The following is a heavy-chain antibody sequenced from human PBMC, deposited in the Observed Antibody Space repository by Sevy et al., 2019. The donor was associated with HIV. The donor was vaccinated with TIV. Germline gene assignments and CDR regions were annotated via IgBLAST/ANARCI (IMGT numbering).Heavy chain of an antibody. CDR2: TYYRSKWYN. J-gene: IGHJ5*02. Sequence: SQTLSLTCAISGDSVSSNSAAWNWIRQSPSRGLEWLGRTYYRSKWYNDYAVSVKSRITINPDTSKNQFSLQLNSVTPEDTAEYYCARDHLASSCWYEGNWFDPWGQGTLVTVSS. CDR1: GDSVSSNSAA. V-gene: IGHV6-1*01. CDR3: ARDHLASSCWYEGNWFDP. D-gene: IGHD6-19*01.